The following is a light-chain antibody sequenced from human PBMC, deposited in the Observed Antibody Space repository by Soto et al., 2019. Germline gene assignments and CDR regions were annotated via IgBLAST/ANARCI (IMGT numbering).Light chain of an antibody. V-gene: IGKV3-15*01. CDR2: GAS. Sequence: EIVMTQSPATLSVSPGERATLSCRASQSVSSNLAWYQQKPGQAPRLLIYGASTRATGIPARFSGSGSGTEFTLTIRSLQAEDFAVYYCQQDNNWLALTFGGGTKVEIK. CDR1: QSVSSN. CDR3: QQDNNWLALT. J-gene: IGKJ4*01.